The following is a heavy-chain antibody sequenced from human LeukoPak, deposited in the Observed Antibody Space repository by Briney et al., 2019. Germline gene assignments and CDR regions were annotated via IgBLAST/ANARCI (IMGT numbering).Heavy chain of an antibody. Sequence: GGSLRLSCAASKFTFSSYSMNWVRQAPGKGLEWVSSINSYSSYIYYADSVKGRFSISRDNAKNSLYLQMNSLRAEDTAVYYCVRGEVDIVVVVAGTLFDHWGQGIQVTVSS. CDR3: VRGEVDIVVVVAGTLFDH. CDR2: INSYSSYI. J-gene: IGHJ4*02. D-gene: IGHD2-15*01. V-gene: IGHV3-21*01. CDR1: KFTFSSYS.